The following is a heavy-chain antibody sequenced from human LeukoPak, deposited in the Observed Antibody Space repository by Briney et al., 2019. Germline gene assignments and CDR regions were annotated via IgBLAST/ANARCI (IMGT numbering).Heavy chain of an antibody. V-gene: IGHV4-59*01. Sequence: SETLSLTCSVSGDSISSYYWSWIRQSPGKGLEWIGYIYYGGNTRYNPSLKGRVTISADTSKFSLNLNSVTAADTAVYYCARGRVYFYGSGSRHLDDAFDMWGPGTMLTVSS. CDR2: IYYGGNT. D-gene: IGHD3-10*01. CDR3: ARGRVYFYGSGSRHLDDAFDM. CDR1: GDSISSYY. J-gene: IGHJ3*02.